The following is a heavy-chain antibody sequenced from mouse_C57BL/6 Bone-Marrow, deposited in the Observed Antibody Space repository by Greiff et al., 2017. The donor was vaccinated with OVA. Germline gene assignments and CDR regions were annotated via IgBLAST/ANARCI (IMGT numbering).Heavy chain of an antibody. CDR1: GYTFTTYP. CDR2: FHPYTDDT. D-gene: IGHD2-4*01. J-gene: IGHJ3*01. CDR3: ARPGDYDGDWFAY. Sequence: QVQLKESGAELVKPGASVKMSCKASGYTFTTYPIEWMKQNHGKSLEWIGNFHPYTDDTKYNEKFKGKATLTVETSSSTVYLELSRLTSDDSAVYYCARPGDYDGDWFAYWGQGTLVTVSA. V-gene: IGHV1-47*01.